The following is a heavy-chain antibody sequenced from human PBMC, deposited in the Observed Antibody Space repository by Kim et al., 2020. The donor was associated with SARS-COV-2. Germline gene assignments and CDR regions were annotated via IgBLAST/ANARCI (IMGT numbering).Heavy chain of an antibody. D-gene: IGHD3-22*01. CDR1: GGSFSGYY. V-gene: IGHV4-34*01. J-gene: IGHJ3*02. Sequence: SETLSLTCAVYGGSFSGYYWSWIRQPPGKGLEWIGEINHSGSTNYNPSLNSRVTISVDTSKNQFSLKLSSVTAADTAVYYCARERITMIVVDAFDIWGQG. CDR2: INHSGST. CDR3: ARERITMIVVDAFDI.